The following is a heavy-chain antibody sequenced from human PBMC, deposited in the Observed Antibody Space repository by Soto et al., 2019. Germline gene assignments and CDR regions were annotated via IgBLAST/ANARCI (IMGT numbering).Heavy chain of an antibody. CDR3: AAGSETHEFDY. CDR1: GFTFTSSS. CDR2: IVVGSGNT. Sequence: SVKVSCNASGFTFTSSSLQWVRQARGQRLEWIGWIVVGSGNTNYAQKFQERVTITRDMSTSTAYMELSSLRSEDTAVYYCAAGSETHEFDYWGQGTLVTVSS. J-gene: IGHJ4*02. V-gene: IGHV1-58*01.